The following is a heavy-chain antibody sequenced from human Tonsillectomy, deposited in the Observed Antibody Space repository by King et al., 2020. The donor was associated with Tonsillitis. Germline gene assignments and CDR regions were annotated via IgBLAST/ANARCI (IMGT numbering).Heavy chain of an antibody. CDR1: GFTFSDYY. CDR2: ICSTSNYT. J-gene: IGHJ1*01. D-gene: IGHD3-10*01. CDR3: ARDLDYYGSGSLGH. V-gene: IGHV3-11*06. Sequence: QLVQSGGGLVKPGGSLRLSCAASGFTFSDYYMTWIRQAPGKGLEWISYICSTSNYTDYSDSVRGRFTIFRDNAKNSLYLQMNSLRAEDTAVYYCARDLDYYGSGSLGHWGQGTLVTVSS.